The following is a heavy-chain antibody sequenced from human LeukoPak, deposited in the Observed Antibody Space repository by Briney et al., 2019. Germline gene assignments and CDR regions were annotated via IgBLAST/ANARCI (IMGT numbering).Heavy chain of an antibody. J-gene: IGHJ4*02. V-gene: IGHV4-39*02. CDR2: IYYSGNT. D-gene: IGHD5-18*01. Sequence: SETLSLTCTVSGVSISSSNSHWGWIRQPPGKGLEWIGSIYYSGNTYYNASLKSQVSISIDTSKNQFSLRLTSVTAADTAVYYCARDSDTAMTDWGQGTLVTVSS. CDR1: GVSISSSNSH. CDR3: ARDSDTAMTD.